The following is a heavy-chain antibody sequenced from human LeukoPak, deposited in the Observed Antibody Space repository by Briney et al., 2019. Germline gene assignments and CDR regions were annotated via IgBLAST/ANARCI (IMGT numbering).Heavy chain of an antibody. V-gene: IGHV3-30*04. D-gene: IGHD3-16*01. J-gene: IGHJ4*02. Sequence: QAGGSLRLSCAASGFTFSSYAMHRVRQAQGKGLEWVAVISYDGSNKYYADYVKGPFTISRDNSKNTLYLQMNSLRAEDTAVYYCARDWESYFDYWGQGTLVTVSS. CDR1: GFTFSSYA. CDR2: ISYDGSNK. CDR3: ARDWESYFDY.